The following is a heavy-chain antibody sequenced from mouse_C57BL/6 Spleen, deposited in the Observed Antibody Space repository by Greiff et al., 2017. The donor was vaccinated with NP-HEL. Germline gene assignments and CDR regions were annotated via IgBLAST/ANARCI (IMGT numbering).Heavy chain of an antibody. CDR2: IYPGDGDT. D-gene: IGHD2-3*01. V-gene: IGHV1-82*01. J-gene: IGHJ1*03. CDR1: GYAFSSSW. CDR3: ARSDDGYYSYWYFDV. Sequence: QVHVKQSGPELVKPGASVKISCKASGYAFSSSWMNWVKQRPGKGLEWIGRIYPGDGDTNYNGKFKGKATLTADKSSSTAYMQLSTLTSEDSAVYFCARSDDGYYSYWYFDVWGTGTTVTVSS.